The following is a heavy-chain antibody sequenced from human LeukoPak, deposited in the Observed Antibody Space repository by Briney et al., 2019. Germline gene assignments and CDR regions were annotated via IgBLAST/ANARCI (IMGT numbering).Heavy chain of an antibody. D-gene: IGHD2-15*01. J-gene: IGHJ3*02. CDR2: IYTSGST. V-gene: IGHV4-61*02. Sequence: SETLSLTCTDSGGSISSGSYYWSWIRQPAGKGLEWIGRIYTSGSTNYNPSLKSRVTISVDTSKNQFSLKLSSVTAADTAVYYCARAKGYCSGGSCYSDAFDIWGQGTMVTVSS. CDR1: GGSISSGSYY. CDR3: ARAKGYCSGGSCYSDAFDI.